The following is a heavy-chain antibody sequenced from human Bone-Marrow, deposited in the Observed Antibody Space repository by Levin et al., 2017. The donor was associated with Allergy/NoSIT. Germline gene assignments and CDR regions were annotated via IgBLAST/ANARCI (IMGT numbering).Heavy chain of an antibody. CDR3: AHRWSMNTGSDYLRWFDP. CDR1: GFSLSTPKVG. J-gene: IGHJ5*02. CDR2: IYWDDDK. V-gene: IGHV2-5*02. Sequence: KSSGPTLVKPTQTLTLTCTFSGFSLSTPKVGVGWIRQPPGKALEWLALIYWDDDKYYNPSLKSRLTITKDTSKNQEVLTMTNMDPVDTATYYCAHRWSMNTGSDYLRWFDPWGQGTLVTVSS. D-gene: IGHD5-12*01.